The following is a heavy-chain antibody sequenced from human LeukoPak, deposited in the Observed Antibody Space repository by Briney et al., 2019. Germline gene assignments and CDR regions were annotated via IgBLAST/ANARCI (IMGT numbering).Heavy chain of an antibody. CDR3: TRDHLLNFDWLSMTLDY. D-gene: IGHD3-9*01. J-gene: IGHJ4*02. Sequence: GGSLRLSCTASGFTFGDYAMSWFRQAPGKGLEWVGFIRSKAYGGTTEYAASVKGRFTISRDDSKSIAYLQMNSLKTEDTAVYYCTRDHLLNFDWLSMTLDYWGQGTLVTVSS. V-gene: IGHV3-49*03. CDR1: GFTFGDYA. CDR2: IRSKAYGGTT.